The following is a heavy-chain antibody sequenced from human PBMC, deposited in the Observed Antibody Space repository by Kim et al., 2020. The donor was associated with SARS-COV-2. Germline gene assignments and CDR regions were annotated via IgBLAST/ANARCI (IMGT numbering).Heavy chain of an antibody. D-gene: IGHD6-19*01. Sequence: SETLSLTCAVSGGSISSSNWWSWVRQPPGKGLEWIGEIYHSGSTNYNPSLKSRVTISVDKSKNQFSLKLSSVTAADTAVYYCARIVILSSSGWYRPGARSFDIWGQGTMVTVSS. CDR2: IYHSGST. J-gene: IGHJ3*02. CDR3: ARIVILSSSGWYRPGARSFDI. CDR1: GGSISSSNW. V-gene: IGHV4-4*02.